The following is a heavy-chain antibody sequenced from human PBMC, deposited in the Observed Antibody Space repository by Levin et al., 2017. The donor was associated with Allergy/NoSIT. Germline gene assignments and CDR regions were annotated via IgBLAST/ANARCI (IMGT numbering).Heavy chain of an antibody. CDR2: ISYDGSNK. CDR1: GFTFSSYA. V-gene: IGHV3-30-3*01. CDR3: ARDLYSSSWYSAPVQ. D-gene: IGHD6-13*01. Sequence: GGSLRLSCAASGFTFSSYAMHWVRQAPGKGLEWVAVISYDGSNKYYADSVKGRFTISRDNSKNTLYLQMNSLRAEDTAVYYCARDLYSSSWYSAPVQGGQGTLVTVSS. J-gene: IGHJ4*02.